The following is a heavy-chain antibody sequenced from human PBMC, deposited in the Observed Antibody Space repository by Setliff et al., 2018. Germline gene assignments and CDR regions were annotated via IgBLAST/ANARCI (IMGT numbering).Heavy chain of an antibody. CDR3: ARVDFTMLQGVLGQ. CDR1: GGSFSGYY. J-gene: IGHJ1*01. D-gene: IGHD3-10*01. CDR2: INHSGST. V-gene: IGHV4-34*01. Sequence: SETLSLTCAVYGGSFSGYYWSWIRQPPGKGLEWIGEINHSGSTNYNPSLSGRVTISIDTSKNQFSLRLTSVTAADTAVYYCARVDFTMLQGVLGQWGQGTLVTVSS.